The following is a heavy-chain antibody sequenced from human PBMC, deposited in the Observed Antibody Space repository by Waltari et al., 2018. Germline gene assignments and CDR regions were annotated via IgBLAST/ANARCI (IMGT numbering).Heavy chain of an antibody. V-gene: IGHV1-8*01. J-gene: IGHJ5*02. D-gene: IGHD3-10*01. CDR1: GYXFTXXX. CDR3: AXGGXYGSGSYSWFDX. CDR2: XNPNSGST. Sequence: QXQLMQSGAEXKKPGASXKVSCKASGYXFTXXXINWVRQATGXGLEWMGWXNPNSGSTGYAQKFQGRVTMTRNTSIATASMELSSLSFEDTAVYYXAXGGXYGSGSYSWFDXWGQGTXVTVSS.